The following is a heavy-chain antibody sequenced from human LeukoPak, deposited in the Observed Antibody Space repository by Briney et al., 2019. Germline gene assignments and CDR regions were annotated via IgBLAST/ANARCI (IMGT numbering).Heavy chain of an antibody. CDR3: ARRPPRYYDYVWGSYPDYFDY. V-gene: IGHV3-66*01. Sequence: GGSLRLSCAASGFTVSSNYMSWVRQAPGKGLEWVSVIYSGGSTHYADSVKGRFTISRDNSKNTLYLQMNSLRAEDTAVYYCARRPPRYYDYVWGSYPDYFDYWGQGTLVTVSS. CDR2: IYSGGST. CDR1: GFTVSSNY. J-gene: IGHJ4*02. D-gene: IGHD3-16*02.